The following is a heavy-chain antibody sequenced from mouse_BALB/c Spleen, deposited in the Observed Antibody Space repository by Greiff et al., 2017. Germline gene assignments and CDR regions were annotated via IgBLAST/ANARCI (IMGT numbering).Heavy chain of an antibody. CDR1: GFTFSDYY. CDR3: ARGGGSGAY. V-gene: IGHV5-4*02. CDR2: ISDGGSYT. D-gene: IGHD3-1*01. Sequence: EVQGVESGGGLVKPGGSLKLSCAASGFTFSDYYMYWVRQTPEKRLEWVATISDGGSYTYYPDSVKGRFTISRDNAKNNLYLQMSSLKSEDTAMYYCARGGGSGAYWGQGTLVTVSA. J-gene: IGHJ3*01.